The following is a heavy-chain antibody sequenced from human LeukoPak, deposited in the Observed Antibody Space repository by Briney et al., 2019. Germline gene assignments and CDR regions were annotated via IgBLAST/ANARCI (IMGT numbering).Heavy chain of an antibody. V-gene: IGHV3-48*02. Sequence: GGSLRVSCAASGFSFSSYAMYWVRQAPGKGLEWISYISPRSRTIYYADSVEGRFTVSRDNAKNSLYLQMNSLRDEDTAVYYCATELERRFDYWGQGTLVTVSS. CDR3: ATELERRFDY. CDR1: GFSFSSYA. J-gene: IGHJ4*02. D-gene: IGHD1-1*01. CDR2: ISPRSRTI.